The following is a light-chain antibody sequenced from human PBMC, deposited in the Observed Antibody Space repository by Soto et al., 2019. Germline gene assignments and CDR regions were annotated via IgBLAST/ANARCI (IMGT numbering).Light chain of an antibody. CDR3: SSYAGSARIL. CDR2: EVS. J-gene: IGLJ2*01. Sequence: QSVLTQPPSASGSPGQSVTISCTGTSSDVGGYNYVSWYQQHPDKAPTLIIYEVSKRPSGVPDRFSGSKSGNTASLTVSGIQADDEADYYCSSYAGSARILFGGGTKVTVL. CDR1: SSDVGGYNY. V-gene: IGLV2-8*01.